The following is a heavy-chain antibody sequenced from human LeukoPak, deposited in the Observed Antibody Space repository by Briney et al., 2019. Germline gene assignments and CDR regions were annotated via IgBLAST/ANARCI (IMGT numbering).Heavy chain of an antibody. CDR2: ISSSSYI. V-gene: IGHV3-21*01. D-gene: IGHD4-23*01. CDR1: GFTFSSYS. J-gene: IGHJ4*02. CDR3: ARDYGGKVY. Sequence: GGSLRLSYAASGFTFSSYSMNWVRQAPGKGPEWVSSISSSSYIYYADSVKGRFTISRDNAKNSLYLQMNSLRAEDTAVYYCARDYGGKVYWGQGTLVTVSS.